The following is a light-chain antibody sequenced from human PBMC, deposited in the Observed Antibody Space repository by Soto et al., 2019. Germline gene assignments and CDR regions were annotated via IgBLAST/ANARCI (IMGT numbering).Light chain of an antibody. CDR3: SSYKGSSTFV. J-gene: IGLJ1*01. Sequence: QSVLTQPASVSGSPGQSITISCTGTSSDVGGYDYVSWYQQLPGKAPKLLIYDVNNRPSGVSHRFSGSKSGNTASLTISGLQAEDEDDYYCSSYKGSSTFVFGTGTKVTVI. CDR2: DVN. CDR1: SSDVGGYDY. V-gene: IGLV2-14*01.